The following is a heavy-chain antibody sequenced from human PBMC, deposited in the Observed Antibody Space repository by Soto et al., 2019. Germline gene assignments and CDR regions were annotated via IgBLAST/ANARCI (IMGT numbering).Heavy chain of an antibody. CDR2: IYYSGSS. Sequence: SETLSLTCTVSCGSFSTYYWSWIRQAPGKGLEWIGYIYYSGSSNYNPSLKSRVTMSVDTSKNQLSLKLSSVTAADTAVYYCARDQGGPFDYWGQGTLVTVSP. J-gene: IGHJ4*02. CDR1: CGSFSTYY. D-gene: IGHD2-15*01. V-gene: IGHV4-59*01. CDR3: ARDQGGPFDY.